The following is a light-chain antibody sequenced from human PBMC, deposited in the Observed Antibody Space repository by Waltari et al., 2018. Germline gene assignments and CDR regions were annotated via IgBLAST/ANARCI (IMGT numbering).Light chain of an antibody. CDR2: KVS. V-gene: IGKV2-30*01. CDR1: QSLAYTDGNTY. J-gene: IGKJ2*03. Sequence: DIVLTQSPLTLPVTLGQPASISCKSSQSLAYTDGNTYLNWFQQRPGQSPRCLIYKVSNRDSGFPDRFSGTGSGTDFTLKISRVEAEDAGIDYCMQDIHWRSFGQGTKLEIK. CDR3: MQDIHWRS.